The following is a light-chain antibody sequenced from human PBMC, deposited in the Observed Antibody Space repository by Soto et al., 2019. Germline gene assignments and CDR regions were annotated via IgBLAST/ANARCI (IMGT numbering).Light chain of an antibody. V-gene: IGKV3-20*01. Sequence: LLTQSPGTLSLSPGDSATLSCRASQSVSNNYLAWYQQKPGQAPRLLIYGASNRATGIQDRFSGSGSGTEFTLTTRRLEPEDFAVYYCKQYGSSGTCGQGTKVDIK. CDR2: GAS. CDR3: KQYGSSGT. CDR1: QSVSNNY. J-gene: IGKJ1*01.